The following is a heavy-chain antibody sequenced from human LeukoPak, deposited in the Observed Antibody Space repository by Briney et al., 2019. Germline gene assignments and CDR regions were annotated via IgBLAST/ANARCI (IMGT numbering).Heavy chain of an antibody. D-gene: IGHD6-19*01. V-gene: IGHV3-23*01. CDR3: AKSSAVAGTMPWGKPFDY. CDR1: GFTFSSYA. CDR2: ISGSGGST. J-gene: IGHJ4*02. Sequence: GGSLRLSCAASGFTFSSYAMSWVRQAPGKGLEWVSAISGSGGSTYYADSVKGRFTISRDNSKNTLYLQMNSLRAEDTAVYYCAKSSAVAGTMPWGKPFDYRGQGTLVTVSS.